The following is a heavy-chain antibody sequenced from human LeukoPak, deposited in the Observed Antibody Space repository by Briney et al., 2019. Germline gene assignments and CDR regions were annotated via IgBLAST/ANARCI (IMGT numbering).Heavy chain of an antibody. J-gene: IGHJ4*02. V-gene: IGHV1-69*05. CDR1: GCTFSSYA. CDR3: AREREGAYCDYENY. Sequence: SSGKVSCKASGCTFSSYAISWVRQAPGQGLEWMGRIIPIFGTANYAQKFQGRVTITTDESTSTAYMELRSLRSEDTAVYYCAREREGAYCDYENYRGQGTLVTVSS. CDR2: IIPIFGTA. D-gene: IGHD4-17*01.